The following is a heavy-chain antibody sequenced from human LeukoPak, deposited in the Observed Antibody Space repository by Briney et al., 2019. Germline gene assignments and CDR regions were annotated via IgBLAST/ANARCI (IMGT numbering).Heavy chain of an antibody. CDR2: ISSSGSTI. CDR1: GFTFSSYE. V-gene: IGHV3-48*03. D-gene: IGHD4-17*01. CDR3: ARSTVSNGYYMDV. J-gene: IGHJ6*03. Sequence: PGGSLRLSCAASGFTFSSYEMNWVRQAPRKGLEWVSYISSSGSTIYYADSVKGRFTISRDNAKNSLYLQMNRLRAEDTAVYYCARSTVSNGYYMDVWGKGTTVTISS.